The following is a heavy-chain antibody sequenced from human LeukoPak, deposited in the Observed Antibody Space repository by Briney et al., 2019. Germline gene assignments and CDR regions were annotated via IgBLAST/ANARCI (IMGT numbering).Heavy chain of an antibody. J-gene: IGHJ4*02. Sequence: GESLRISCKGSGYRFTSYWIGWVRPMPGTGLEWVGTMNPVDSDTRYSPSFQGQVTISGDKSISTAYLQWSSLKASDTAMYYCTIKDVSGSYYNVWGQGTLVTVSS. CDR1: GYRFTSYW. CDR3: TIKDVSGSYYNV. D-gene: IGHD3-10*01. V-gene: IGHV5-51*01. CDR2: MNPVDSDT.